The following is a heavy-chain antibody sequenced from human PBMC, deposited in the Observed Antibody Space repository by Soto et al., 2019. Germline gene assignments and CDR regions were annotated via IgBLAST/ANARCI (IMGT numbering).Heavy chain of an antibody. D-gene: IGHD3-3*01. V-gene: IGHV1-58*01. CDR1: GFTFTSSA. Sequence: SVKVSCKASGFTFTSSAVQWVQQARGQRLEWIGWIVVGSGNTNYAQKFQERVTITRDVSTSTAYMELSSLRSEDTAVYYCAAIYYDFWSGYYMYRGYYYYGMDVWGQGTTVTVSS. J-gene: IGHJ6*02. CDR3: AAIYYDFWSGYYMYRGYYYYGMDV. CDR2: IVVGSGNT.